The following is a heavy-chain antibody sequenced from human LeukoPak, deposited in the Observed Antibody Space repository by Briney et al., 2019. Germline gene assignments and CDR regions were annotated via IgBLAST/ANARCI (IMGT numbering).Heavy chain of an antibody. CDR1: GGSISSYY. V-gene: IGHV4-4*07. J-gene: IGHJ4*02. Sequence: PSETLSLTCTVSGGSISSYYWSWIRQPAGKGLEWIGRIYTSGSTNYNPSLKSRVTMSVDTSKNQFSLKLSSVTAADTAVYYCATPSHDSSSWSPLDYWGQGTLVTVSS. CDR3: ATPSHDSSSWSPLDY. CDR2: IYTSGST. D-gene: IGHD6-13*01.